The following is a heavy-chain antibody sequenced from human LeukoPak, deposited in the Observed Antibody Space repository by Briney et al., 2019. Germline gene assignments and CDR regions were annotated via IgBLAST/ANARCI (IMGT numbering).Heavy chain of an antibody. CDR2: IYSGGST. CDR3: AKSFGPVIAAAGTGAD. V-gene: IGHV3-53*01. J-gene: IGHJ4*02. CDR1: GFTVSSNY. Sequence: GGSLRLSCAASGFTVSSNYMSWVRQAPGKGLEWVSVIYSGGSTYYAGSVKGRFTIARDNSKNTLYLQMNSLRAEDTAVYYCAKSFGPVIAAAGTGADWGQGTLVTVSS. D-gene: IGHD6-13*01.